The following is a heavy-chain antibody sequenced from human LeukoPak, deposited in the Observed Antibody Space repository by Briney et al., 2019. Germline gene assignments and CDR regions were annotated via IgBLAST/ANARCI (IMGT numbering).Heavy chain of an antibody. Sequence: GVSLRLSCEASGFTFSSYWRSWVRQTPGKGLEWVANIKQDGRDKNYVDSVRGRFTISRDNAKNSLYLQMNSLRAEDTAVYYCARAYEWCAYWGQGTLVTVSS. D-gene: IGHD2-8*01. CDR3: ARAYEWCAY. V-gene: IGHV3-7*01. J-gene: IGHJ4*02. CDR1: GFTFSSYW. CDR2: IKQDGRDK.